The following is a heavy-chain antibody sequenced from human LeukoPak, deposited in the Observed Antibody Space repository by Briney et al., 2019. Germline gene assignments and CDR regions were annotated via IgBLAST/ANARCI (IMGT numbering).Heavy chain of an antibody. CDR3: ARDLGGRFGGVFGIFGC. CDR2: ISYSGRT. CDR1: GGSISSFY. V-gene: IGHV4-59*01. D-gene: IGHD3-16*02. Sequence: SETLSLTCTVSGGSISSFYWSWMRQPPGKGLEYIGYISYSGRTNYNPSLKGRVTISVDTSKNQFSLKLGSVTAADTAVYYCARDLGGRFGGVFGIFGCWGQGTLVTVS. J-gene: IGHJ4*02.